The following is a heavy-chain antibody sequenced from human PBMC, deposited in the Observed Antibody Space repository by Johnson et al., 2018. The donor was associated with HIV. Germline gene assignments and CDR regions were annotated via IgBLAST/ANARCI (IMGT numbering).Heavy chain of an antibody. CDR2: INWNGGST. V-gene: IGHV3-20*04. CDR3: AREYHPTYYYDRSGYAFDS. CDR1: GFTFDDYG. Sequence: VQLVESGGGVVRPGGSLRLSCAASGFTFDDYGMSWVRQAPGKGLEWVSGINWNGGSTGYADSVKGRFTISRDNAKNSLYLQRNSLRAEDTALYYCAREYHPTYYYDRSGYAFDSWGQGTMVTVSS. D-gene: IGHD3-22*01. J-gene: IGHJ3*02.